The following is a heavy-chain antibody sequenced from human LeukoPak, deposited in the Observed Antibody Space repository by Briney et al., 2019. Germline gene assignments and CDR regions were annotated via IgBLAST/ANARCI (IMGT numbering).Heavy chain of an antibody. CDR3: AKTAPAAIYWFGP. CDR2: MNPNSGNT. V-gene: IGHV1-8*01. CDR1: GYTFTSYD. J-gene: IGHJ5*02. Sequence: ASVKGSCKASGYTFTSYDINWVRQATGQGLEWMGWMNPNSGNTGYAQKFQGRVTMTRNTSISTAYMEPSSLRSEDTAVYYCAKTAPAAIYWFGPWGQGTLVTVSS. D-gene: IGHD2-2*02.